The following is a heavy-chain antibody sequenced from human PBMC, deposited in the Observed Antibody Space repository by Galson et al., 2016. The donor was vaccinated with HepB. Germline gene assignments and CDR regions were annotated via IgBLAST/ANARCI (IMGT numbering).Heavy chain of an antibody. D-gene: IGHD1-26*01. CDR2: ISGGAENT. V-gene: IGHV3-23*01. Sequence: SLRLSCAVSGFTFSSEPMNWVRQPPGRGLEWVSTISGGAENTHYADSVKGRFTISRDNSRNTMYLQMNGLRADDSAVYSCARDVGGEAFFDFWGQGTLVTVSS. J-gene: IGHJ4*02. CDR3: ARDVGGEAFFDF. CDR1: GFTFSSEP.